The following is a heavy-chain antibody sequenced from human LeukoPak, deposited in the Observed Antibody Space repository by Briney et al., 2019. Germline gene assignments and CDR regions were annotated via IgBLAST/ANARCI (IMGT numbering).Heavy chain of an antibody. Sequence: PSVTLALTCTVSGGSISSSSYYWGWIRQPPGKGLEWIGSIYYSGSTYYKPSLKSRVTISVDTSKNQFSLKLSSVTAADTAVYYCARLSGYSYGPDYWGQGTLVTVSS. CDR1: GGSISSSSYY. V-gene: IGHV4-39*01. CDR2: IYYSGST. D-gene: IGHD5-18*01. CDR3: ARLSGYSYGPDY. J-gene: IGHJ4*02.